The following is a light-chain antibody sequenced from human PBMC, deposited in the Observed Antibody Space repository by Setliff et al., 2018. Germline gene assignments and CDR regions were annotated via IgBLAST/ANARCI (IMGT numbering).Light chain of an antibody. V-gene: IGLV2-11*01. CDR2: DVT. CDR1: SSDVGAYNY. J-gene: IGLJ1*01. Sequence: QSALTQPRSVSGSPGQSVTISCTGTSSDVGAYNYVSWYQHHPGKVPKLMVYDVTKRPSGVPDRFSGSKPGNTASLTISGLQAEDEADYYCCSFAGTYYVFGSGTKVTVL. CDR3: CSFAGTYYV.